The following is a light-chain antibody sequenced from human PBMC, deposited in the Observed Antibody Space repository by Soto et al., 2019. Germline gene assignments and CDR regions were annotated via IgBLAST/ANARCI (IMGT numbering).Light chain of an antibody. CDR1: SSDIGYYNY. Sequence: QSALTQPASVSGSPGQSITISCTGTSSDIGYYNYVSWHQQHPGKAPKLIIYDVTERPSGVPDRFSGSKSGNSASLTISGLQTEDEADYYCCSYAGTYSWVFGGGTQLTVL. CDR3: CSYAGTYSWV. CDR2: DVT. V-gene: IGLV2-11*01. J-gene: IGLJ3*02.